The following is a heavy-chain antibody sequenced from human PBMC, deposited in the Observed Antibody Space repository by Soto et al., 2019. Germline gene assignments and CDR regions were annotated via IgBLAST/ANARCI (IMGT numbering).Heavy chain of an antibody. D-gene: IGHD2-8*01. V-gene: IGHV1-69*01. J-gene: IGHJ6*02. CDR2: IIPNFGTA. CDR3: ARDARYCTNGVCSSLAYYGMDG. CDR1: GGTFSSYA. Sequence: QVQLVQSGAEVKKPGSSVKVSCKASGGTFSSYAISWGRQAPGQGLEWMGGIIPNFGTANYAQKFQGRVTITADEATSTAYMDLRSLRSADKAGYYCARDARYCTNGVCSSLAYYGMDGLGPGATVTVSS.